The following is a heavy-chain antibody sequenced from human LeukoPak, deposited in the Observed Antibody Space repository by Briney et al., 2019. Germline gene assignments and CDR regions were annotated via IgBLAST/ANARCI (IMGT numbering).Heavy chain of an antibody. CDR3: VRDRFYSNYFDC. CDR2: IYTSGST. J-gene: IGHJ4*02. Sequence: SETLSLTCTVSGGSISSGSYYWSWIRQPAGKGLEWIGRIYTSGSTNYNPSPKSRVTISVDTSKNQFSLKLSSVTAADTAVYYCVRDRFYSNYFDCWGQGTLVTVSS. V-gene: IGHV4-61*02. CDR1: GGSISSGSYY. D-gene: IGHD4-11*01.